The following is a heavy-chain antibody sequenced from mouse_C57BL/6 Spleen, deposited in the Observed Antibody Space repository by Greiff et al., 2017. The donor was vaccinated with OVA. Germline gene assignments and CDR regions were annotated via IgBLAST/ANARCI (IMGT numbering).Heavy chain of an antibody. D-gene: IGHD2-4*01. Sequence: QVQLQQPGAELVRPGSSVKLSCKASGYTFTSYWMHWVKQRPIQGLEWIGNIDPSDSETHYNQKFKDKATLTVDKSSSTAYMQLSSLTSEDSAVYYCAKGRGFYYDYDDYCDYWGQGTTLTVSS. CDR2: IDPSDSET. J-gene: IGHJ2*01. CDR1: GYTFTSYW. V-gene: IGHV1-52*01. CDR3: AKGRGFYYDYDDYCDY.